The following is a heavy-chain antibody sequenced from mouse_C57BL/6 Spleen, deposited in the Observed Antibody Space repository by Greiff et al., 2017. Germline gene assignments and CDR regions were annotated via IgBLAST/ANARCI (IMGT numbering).Heavy chain of an antibody. J-gene: IGHJ2*01. CDR1: GYTFTDHT. Sequence: VQLQESDAELVKPGASVKISCKVSGYTFTDHTIHWMKQRPEQGLEWIGYIYPRDGSTKYNEKFKGKATLTADKSSSTAYMQLNSLTSEDSAVYFCARAGYYDGYYFDYWGQGTTLTVSS. D-gene: IGHD2-3*01. V-gene: IGHV1-78*01. CDR3: ARAGYYDGYYFDY. CDR2: IYPRDGST.